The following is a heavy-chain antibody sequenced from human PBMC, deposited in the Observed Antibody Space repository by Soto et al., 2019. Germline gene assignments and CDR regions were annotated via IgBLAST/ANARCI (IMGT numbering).Heavy chain of an antibody. J-gene: IGHJ4*01. CDR1: GFTFSDHY. CDR2: IRNKANSYTT. CDR3: SRAGILTTPYYFDY. V-gene: IGHV3-72*01. Sequence: GGSLRLSCAAFGFTFSDHYMDWVRQAPGKGLEWVGRIRNKANSYTTEYAASVKGRFTISRDDSKNSPFLQMNSLKTEDTAVYYCSRAGILTTPYYFDYWGQGTLVTVSS. D-gene: IGHD4-4*01.